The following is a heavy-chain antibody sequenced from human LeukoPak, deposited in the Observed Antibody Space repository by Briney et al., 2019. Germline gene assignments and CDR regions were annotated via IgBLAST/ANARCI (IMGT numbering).Heavy chain of an antibody. V-gene: IGHV3-7*03. Sequence: GGSLRLSCAASRFIFSSYHMHWVRQAPGKGLEWVANIRADGTEKYYVDSVKGRFTISRDNAKNSLYLQLNSLRVEDTAVYYCSRRLDYWGQGTLVTVSS. CDR2: IRADGTEK. J-gene: IGHJ4*02. CDR1: RFIFSSYH. CDR3: SRRLDY.